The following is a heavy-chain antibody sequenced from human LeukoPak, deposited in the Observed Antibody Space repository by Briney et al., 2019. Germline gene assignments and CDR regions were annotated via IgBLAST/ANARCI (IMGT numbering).Heavy chain of an antibody. V-gene: IGHV3-74*01. CDR1: GFTFSSNW. D-gene: IGHD1-26*01. J-gene: IGHJ4*02. CDR3: VRDLGGRSGH. Sequence: PGGSLRLSCAASGFTFSSNWMHWVRQAPGKGLVWVSRINEDGRTTNYADSVKGRSTIFRDNAKNTLYLQMNSLRGEDTAVYYCVRDLGGRSGHWGQGTLVTVSS. CDR2: INEDGRTT.